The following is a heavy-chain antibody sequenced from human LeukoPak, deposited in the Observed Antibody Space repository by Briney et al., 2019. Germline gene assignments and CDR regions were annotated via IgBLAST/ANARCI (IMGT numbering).Heavy chain of an antibody. CDR2: ISSSSSTI. J-gene: IGHJ4*02. CDR1: GFTFSSYS. CDR3: AKDIGSYYDY. Sequence: GGSLRLSCAASGFTFSSYSMNWVRQAPGKGLEWVSYISSSSSTIYYADSVKGRFTISRDNAKNSLYLQMNSLRAEDTAVYYCAKDIGSYYDYWGQGILVTVSS. V-gene: IGHV3-48*01. D-gene: IGHD3-10*01.